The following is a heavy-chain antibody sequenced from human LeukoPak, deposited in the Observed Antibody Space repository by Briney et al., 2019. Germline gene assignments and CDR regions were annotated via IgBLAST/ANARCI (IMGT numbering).Heavy chain of an antibody. Sequence: GGSLRLSCAASGFSFSDYGVHWVRQAPGKGLEWVAVIWYDGSIKYYADSVKGRFTISRDNSRNTVYLQMNSLRAEDTAVYYCVKGFNWYFDLWGRGTLVTVSS. J-gene: IGHJ2*01. V-gene: IGHV3-33*06. CDR2: IWYDGSIK. CDR1: GFSFSDYG. CDR3: VKGFNWYFDL.